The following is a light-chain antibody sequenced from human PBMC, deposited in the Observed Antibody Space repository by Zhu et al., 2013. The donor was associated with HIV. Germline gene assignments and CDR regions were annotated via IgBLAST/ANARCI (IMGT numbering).Light chain of an antibody. Sequence: EIVMTQSPATLSVSPGERATLSCRASQSVSSNYLAWYQQKPGQPPRLLIYGASSRATGFPDRFSAGGSGTDFTLTISRLEPEDFAVYHCQQYGSSPRSFGQGTKLEIK. CDR3: QQYGSSPRS. J-gene: IGKJ2*04. V-gene: IGKV3-20*01. CDR2: GAS. CDR1: QSVSSNY.